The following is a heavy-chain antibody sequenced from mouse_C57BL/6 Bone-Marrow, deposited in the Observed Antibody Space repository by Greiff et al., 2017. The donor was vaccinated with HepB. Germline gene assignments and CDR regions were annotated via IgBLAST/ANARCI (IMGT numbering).Heavy chain of an antibody. V-gene: IGHV5-17*01. CDR3: AIPYDYGFAY. Sequence: EVHLVESGGGLVKPGGSLKLSCAASGFTFSDYGMHWVRQAPEKGLEWVAYISSGSSTIYYADTVKGRFTISRDNAKNTLFLQMTSLRSEDTAMYYCAIPYDYGFAYWGQGTLVTVSA. J-gene: IGHJ3*01. CDR1: GFTFSDYG. D-gene: IGHD2-4*01. CDR2: ISSGSSTI.